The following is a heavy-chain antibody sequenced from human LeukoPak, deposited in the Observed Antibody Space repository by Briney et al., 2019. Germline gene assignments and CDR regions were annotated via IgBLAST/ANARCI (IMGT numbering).Heavy chain of an antibody. J-gene: IGHJ6*04. D-gene: IGHD3-10*01. CDR2: INAGNGNT. V-gene: IGHV1-3*01. CDR3: ARVGGITIVRGVMPPYYYGMDV. CDR1: GCTFTSYA. Sequence: ASVKVSCKASGCTFTSYAMHWVRQAPGQRLEWLGWINAGNGNTKYSQKFQGRVTITRDTSVSTAYMELSSLRSEDTAVYYCARVGGITIVRGVMPPYYYGMDVWGKGTTVTVSS.